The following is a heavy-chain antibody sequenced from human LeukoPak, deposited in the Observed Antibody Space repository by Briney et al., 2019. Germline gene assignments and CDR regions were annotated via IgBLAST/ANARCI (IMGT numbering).Heavy chain of an antibody. CDR3: ARLVRIYDAFEI. J-gene: IGHJ3*02. V-gene: IGHV3-7*05. CDR1: GFTFSSYW. Sequence: GGSLRLSCAASGFTFSSYWMSWVRQAPGKGLEWVANIKQDGSEIYYVDSVKGRFTISRDNAKNSLYLDMNSLRAEDTAVYYCARLVRIYDAFEIWGQGTMVTVSS. D-gene: IGHD2-2*01. CDR2: IKQDGSEI.